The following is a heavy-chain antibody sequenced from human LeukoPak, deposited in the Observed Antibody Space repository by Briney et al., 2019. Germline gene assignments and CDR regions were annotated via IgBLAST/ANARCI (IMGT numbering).Heavy chain of an antibody. CDR3: ARLITPTSGSNWFDP. V-gene: IGHV4-34*01. D-gene: IGHD3-10*01. Sequence: SETLSLTCAVYGGSFSGYYWSWIRQPPGKGLEWIGEITHSGTTNYNPSLESRLTISIDTSKNQFSLKLSSVTAADTAVYYCARLITPTSGSNWFDPWGQGTLVTVSS. CDR2: ITHSGTT. J-gene: IGHJ5*02. CDR1: GGSFSGYY.